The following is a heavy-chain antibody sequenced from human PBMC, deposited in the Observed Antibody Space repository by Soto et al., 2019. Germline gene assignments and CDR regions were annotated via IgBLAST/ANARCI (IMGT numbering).Heavy chain of an antibody. CDR3: PLCRVRAPWDY. Sequence: QVQLVQSGAEVKKPGSSVKVSCKASGGTFSSYTISWVRQAPGQGLEWMGRIIPILGIANYAQKFQGRVTITADKSTSTAYMELSSLRSEDTAEYYCPLCRVRAPWDYWGQGTLVTVSS. V-gene: IGHV1-69*02. CDR1: GGTFSSYT. J-gene: IGHJ4*02. D-gene: IGHD3-10*01. CDR2: IIPILGIA.